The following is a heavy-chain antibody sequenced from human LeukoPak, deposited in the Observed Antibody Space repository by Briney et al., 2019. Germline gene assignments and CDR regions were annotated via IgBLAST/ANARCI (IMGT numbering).Heavy chain of an antibody. J-gene: IGHJ5*02. CDR1: GFTFSSYS. CDR2: ISSSSSYI. D-gene: IGHD5-18*01. CDR3: ARDGRGRVLDTALGLNWFDP. V-gene: IGHV3-21*04. Sequence: PGGSLRLSCAASGFTFSSYSMNWVRQAPGKGLEWVSSISSSSSYIYYADSVKGRFTISRDNAKNSLYLQMNSPRAEDTAVYYCARDGRGRVLDTALGLNWFDPWGQGTLVTVSS.